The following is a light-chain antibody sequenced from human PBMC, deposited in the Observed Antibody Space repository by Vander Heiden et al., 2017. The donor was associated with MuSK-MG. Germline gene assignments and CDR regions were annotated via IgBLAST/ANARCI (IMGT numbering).Light chain of an antibody. J-gene: IGKJ3*01. CDR1: QSVSSSY. V-gene: IGKV3-20*01. CDR3: QHYGNSPPFT. Sequence: EIVMTQSPGTLSLSPGERVTLSCRVSQSVSSSYLAWYQQKPGQAPRLLMYGASSRATGIPDRFSGSGSGTDFTLTISRLEPEDFAVYYCQHYGNSPPFTFGPGTKVDIK. CDR2: GAS.